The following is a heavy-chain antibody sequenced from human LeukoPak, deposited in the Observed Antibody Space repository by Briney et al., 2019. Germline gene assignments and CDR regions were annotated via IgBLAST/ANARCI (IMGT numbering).Heavy chain of an antibody. Sequence: SETLSLTCTVSGGSISSSSYYWGWIRQPPGKGLEWIGSIYYSGSTYYNPSLKSRVTISVDTSKNQFSLKLSSVTAADTAVYYCARVGAVTMIVVVISDAFDIWGQGTMVTVS. V-gene: IGHV4-39*07. D-gene: IGHD3-22*01. CDR3: ARVGAVTMIVVVISDAFDI. J-gene: IGHJ3*02. CDR2: IYYSGST. CDR1: GGSISSSSYY.